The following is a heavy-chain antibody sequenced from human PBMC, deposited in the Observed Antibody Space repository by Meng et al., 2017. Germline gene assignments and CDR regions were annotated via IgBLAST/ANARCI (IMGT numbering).Heavy chain of an antibody. CDR3: ARVPLRFYNWNDLPDY. V-gene: IGHV1-18*01. D-gene: IGHD1-1*01. Sequence: ASVKVSCKASGYTFTSYGISWVRQAPGQGLEWMGWISAYNGNTNYAQKLQGRVTMTTDTSTSTAYMELRSLGSDDTAVYYCARVPLRFYNWNDLPDYWGQGTLVTVSS. J-gene: IGHJ4*02. CDR2: ISAYNGNT. CDR1: GYTFTSYG.